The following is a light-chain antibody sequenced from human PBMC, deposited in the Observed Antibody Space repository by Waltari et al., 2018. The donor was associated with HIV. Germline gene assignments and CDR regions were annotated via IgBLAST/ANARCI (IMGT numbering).Light chain of an antibody. V-gene: IGLV3-21*04. CDR1: NTGRKR. CDR3: QVWDTVTDQGV. CDR2: YDS. Sequence: YVLTQPPSVSVAPGKTASLACGGDNTGRKRVYWYQQKPGQAPVLVVYYDSERPSGISERISGSNAGNTATLTISRVEAGDEADYYCQVWDTVTDQGVFGGGTKLTVL. J-gene: IGLJ3*02.